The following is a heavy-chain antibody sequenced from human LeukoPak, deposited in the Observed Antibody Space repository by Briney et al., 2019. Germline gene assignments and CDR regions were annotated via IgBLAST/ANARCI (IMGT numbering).Heavy chain of an antibody. D-gene: IGHD1-26*01. CDR2: LNPNSGNT. CDR1: GYTFTNYD. Sequence: GASVTVSRKASGYTFTNYDINWVRQATGQGLEWMGWLNPNSGNTGYAQKFQGRVTMTRNTSISTAYMELSSLRSEDTAVYYCARSTGGASTEFDYWGQGTLVTVSS. J-gene: IGHJ4*02. CDR3: ARSTGGASTEFDY. V-gene: IGHV1-8*01.